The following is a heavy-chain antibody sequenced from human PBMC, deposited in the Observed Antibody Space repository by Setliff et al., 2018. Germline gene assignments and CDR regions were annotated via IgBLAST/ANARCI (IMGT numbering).Heavy chain of an antibody. V-gene: IGHV1-18*01. J-gene: IGHJ5*02. CDR3: VRGSGPWVVVAIPSDR. D-gene: IGHD2-2*02. Sequence: GASVKVSCKASGYIFTRYRITWVRQSPGQGLEWMGWISTRNDDTGYAQNFQGRVTMTMDASITTAYMELRSLKSDDTAVYYCVRGSGPWVVVAIPSDRWGQGTLVTVSS. CDR1: GYIFTRYR. CDR2: ISTRNDDT.